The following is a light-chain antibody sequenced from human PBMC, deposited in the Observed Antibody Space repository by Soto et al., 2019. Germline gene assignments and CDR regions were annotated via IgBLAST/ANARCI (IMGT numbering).Light chain of an antibody. V-gene: IGLV2-14*03. CDR1: SSDVGAYNY. CDR2: DVT. J-gene: IGLJ2*01. Sequence: QSVLTQPASVSGSPGQSITLSCTGTSSDVGAYNYVSWYQQHPGKAPKLMIYDVTRRPSGVSYRFSGSKSDNTASLTISGLQVEDEADYYCSSFTNTGTLVFGGGTKLTVI. CDR3: SSFTNTGTLV.